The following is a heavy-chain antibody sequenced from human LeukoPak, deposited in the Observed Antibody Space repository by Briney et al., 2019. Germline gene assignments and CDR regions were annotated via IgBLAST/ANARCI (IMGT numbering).Heavy chain of an antibody. Sequence: SETLSLTCTVSGGSISSSSYYWGWIRQPPGKGLEWIGSIYYSGSTYYNPSLKSRVTISVDTSKNQFSLKLSSVTAADTAVYSCARVPSSGRETDYWGQGTLVTVSS. CDR1: GGSISSSSYY. V-gene: IGHV4-39*07. J-gene: IGHJ4*02. CDR2: IYYSGST. CDR3: ARVPSSGRETDY. D-gene: IGHD6-19*01.